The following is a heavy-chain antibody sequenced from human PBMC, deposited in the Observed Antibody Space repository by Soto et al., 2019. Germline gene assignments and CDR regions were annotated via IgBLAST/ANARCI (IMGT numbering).Heavy chain of an antibody. CDR1: GGSISSSGYY. CDR2: IYNSGTT. V-gene: IGHV4-39*07. J-gene: IGHJ4*02. D-gene: IGHD2-15*01. Sequence: SETLSLTCSVSGGSISSSGYYWGWIRQPPGKGLEWIGSIYNSGTTYYNPSLKSRVTVSVETSKSQFSLKLSSVTAADTAVYYCARAGYCSGGSCYVDYWDQGTLVTVS. CDR3: ARAGYCSGGSCYVDY.